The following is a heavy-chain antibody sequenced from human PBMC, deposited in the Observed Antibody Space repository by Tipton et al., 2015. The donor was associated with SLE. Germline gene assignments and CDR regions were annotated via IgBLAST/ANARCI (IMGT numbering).Heavy chain of an antibody. Sequence: TLSLTCTVSGGSIDSNYWSWIRQPPGKELESIGSVYHTGSTNYNPSLKSRVTISVDTSKNQFSLNLTSVTAADTAVYYCARHRDTSGYYHYGMDVWGQGSTVTVSS. CDR3: ARHRDTSGYYHYGMDV. CDR1: GGSIDSNY. D-gene: IGHD3-22*01. CDR2: VYHTGST. V-gene: IGHV4-59*08. J-gene: IGHJ6*02.